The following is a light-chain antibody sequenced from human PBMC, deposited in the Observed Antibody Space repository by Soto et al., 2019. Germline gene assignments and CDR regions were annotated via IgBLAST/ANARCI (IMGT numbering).Light chain of an antibody. Sequence: DIQVTQSPSFLSASVGDRVTITCRAGLSVGTYFAWYQQKPGKAPQLLIYAASTLQSGVPGRFSGSGSETEFTLTISNLQPEDLATYYCQQLHSYPYTFGQGTKLEIK. CDR3: QQLHSYPYT. V-gene: IGKV1-9*01. J-gene: IGKJ2*01. CDR2: AAS. CDR1: LSVGTY.